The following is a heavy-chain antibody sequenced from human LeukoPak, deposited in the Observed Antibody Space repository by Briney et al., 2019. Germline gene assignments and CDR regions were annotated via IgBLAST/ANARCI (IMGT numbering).Heavy chain of an antibody. CDR3: ARDSGIYRDGFDI. Sequence: ASVKVPCKASGYSFTAYYMHWVRQAPGQGLEWMGWINPNSGGTNYAQKFQGRVTMTRDTSITTAFMELSRLRSDDTAVYYCARDSGIYRDGFDIWGQGTMVTVSS. CDR1: GYSFTAYY. J-gene: IGHJ3*02. CDR2: INPNSGGT. V-gene: IGHV1-2*02. D-gene: IGHD1-26*01.